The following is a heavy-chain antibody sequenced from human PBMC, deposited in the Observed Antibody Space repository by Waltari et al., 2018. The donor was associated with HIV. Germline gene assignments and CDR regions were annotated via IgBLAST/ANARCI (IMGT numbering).Heavy chain of an antibody. CDR2: IYPDGTT. Sequence: EMKLLDVGGSLIQPGGSLRLSCFFSNFSVSSNYFTWVRQSPTRGLEWVATIYPDGTTHYPNSVKDRFVISRDTSKNIVFLLMKYLLFDDSAKYFCTRGVRYLGPWGQGTQVTVSS. J-gene: IGHJ5*02. CDR1: NFSVSSNY. D-gene: IGHD3-16*02. V-gene: IGHV3-53*05. CDR3: TRGVRYLGP.